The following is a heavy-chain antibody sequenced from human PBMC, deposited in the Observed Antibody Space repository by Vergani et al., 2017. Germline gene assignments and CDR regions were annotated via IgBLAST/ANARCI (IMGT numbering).Heavy chain of an antibody. CDR1: GGSISSYY. CDR3: ASGETGYYRPPDAFDI. D-gene: IGHD3-9*01. CDR2: IYHSGST. J-gene: IGHJ3*02. V-gene: IGHV4-38-2*02. Sequence: QVQLQESGPGLVKPSETLSLTCTVSGGSISSYYWGWIRQPPGKGLEWIGSIYHSGSTYYNPSLKSRVTISVDTSKNQFSLKLGPVTAADTAVYYCASGETGYYRPPDAFDIWGQGTMVTVSS.